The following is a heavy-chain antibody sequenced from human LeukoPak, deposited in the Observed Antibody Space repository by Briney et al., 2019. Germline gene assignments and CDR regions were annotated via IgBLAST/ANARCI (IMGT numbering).Heavy chain of an antibody. J-gene: IGHJ5*02. Sequence: GGSLRLSCAASRFTFDDYAMHWVRQAPGKGLEWVSGISWNSGSIGYADSVKGRFTISRDNAKNSLYLQTNSLRAEDTALYYCAKPGHTAMVSPSWFDPWGQGTLVTVSS. CDR3: AKPGHTAMVSPSWFDP. CDR2: ISWNSGSI. V-gene: IGHV3-9*01. CDR1: RFTFDDYA. D-gene: IGHD5-18*01.